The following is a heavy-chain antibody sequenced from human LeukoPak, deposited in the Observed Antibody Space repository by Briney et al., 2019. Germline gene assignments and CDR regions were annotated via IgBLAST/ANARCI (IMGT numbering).Heavy chain of an antibody. CDR2: IYYSGST. CDR3: ARVGFELERGFDP. CDR1: GGSISSGGYY. V-gene: IGHV4-31*03. Sequence: SETLSLTCTVSGGSISSGGYYWSWIRQHPGKGLEWIGYIYYSGSTYYNPSLKSRVTISVDTSKNQFSLKLSSVTAADTAVYYCARVGFELERGFDPWGQGTLVTVSS. D-gene: IGHD1-1*01. J-gene: IGHJ5*02.